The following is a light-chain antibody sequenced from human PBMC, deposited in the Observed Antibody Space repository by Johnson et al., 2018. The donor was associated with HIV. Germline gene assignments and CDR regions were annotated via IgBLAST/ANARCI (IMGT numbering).Light chain of an antibody. V-gene: IGLV1-51*02. Sequence: QSVLTQPPSVSAAPGQKVTISCSGSSSNIGNNYVSWYHHLPEQPPKPLFYKNKKHPSGIPTQFSAPNSAPSAPLATTGLRPGEEPDYYGGNGDNSLSTGGVFGTGTKVTVL. J-gene: IGLJ1*01. CDR3: GNGDNSLSTGGV. CDR1: SSNIGNNY. CDR2: KNK.